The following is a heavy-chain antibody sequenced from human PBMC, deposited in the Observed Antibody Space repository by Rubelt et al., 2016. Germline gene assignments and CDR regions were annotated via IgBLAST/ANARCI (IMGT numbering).Heavy chain of an antibody. Sequence: GLEWISGVSGNGGSTYYADSVKGRFTISRDNAKNSLYLQTNSLRAEDTAVYYCASEVLRYCTNGVCSAFDYWGQGTLVTVSS. V-gene: IGHV3-21*01. J-gene: IGHJ4*02. D-gene: IGHD2-8*01. CDR2: VSGNGGST. CDR3: ASEVLRYCTNGVCSAFDY.